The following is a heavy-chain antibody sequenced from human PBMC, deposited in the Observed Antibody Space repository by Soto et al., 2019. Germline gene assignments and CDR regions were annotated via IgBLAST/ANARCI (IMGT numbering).Heavy chain of an antibody. J-gene: IGHJ3*02. V-gene: IGHV4-31*03. CDR3: ARGRKVRNDYGEGDVFDI. CDR2: IYYSGST. D-gene: IGHD4-17*01. CDR1: GGSISSGGYY. Sequence: SETLCLPCTVSGGSISSGGYYWSWIRPHPGKGLEWIGYIYYSGSTYYNPSLRSRGTISVDTSRNQFSLELGSVTAADTAGCYCARGRKVRNDYGEGDVFDIWGKGKRVP.